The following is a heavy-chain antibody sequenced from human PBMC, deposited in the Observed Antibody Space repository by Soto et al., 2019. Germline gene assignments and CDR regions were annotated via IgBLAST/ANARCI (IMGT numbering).Heavy chain of an antibody. V-gene: IGHV3-23*01. CDR3: AKRNDY. CDR1: GFTFSHYA. Sequence: EVQLLESGGGLVQPGGSLRLSCAASGFTFSHYAMTWVRQGPEMGLEWVSGISDSGASTYYADSVKGRFTISRDNSKNTLYLQMSSLRAEDTAVYYCAKRNDYWGQGTLVTVSS. CDR2: ISDSGAST. J-gene: IGHJ4*02.